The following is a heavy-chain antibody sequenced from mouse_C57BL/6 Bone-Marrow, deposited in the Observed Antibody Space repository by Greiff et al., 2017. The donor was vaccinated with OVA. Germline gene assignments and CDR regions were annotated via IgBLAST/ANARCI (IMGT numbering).Heavy chain of an antibody. D-gene: IGHD1-1*01. V-gene: IGHV1-50*01. CDR2: IDPSDSYT. CDR3: AREGKDYYGSWYFDV. CDR1: GYTFTSYW. Sequence: QVQLQQPGAELVKPGASVKLSCKASGYTFTSYWMQWVKQRPGQGLEWIGEIDPSDSYTNYNQKFKGQATLTVDTSSSTAYMQHSSLTSEDSAVYYCAREGKDYYGSWYFDVWGTGTTVTVSS. J-gene: IGHJ1*03.